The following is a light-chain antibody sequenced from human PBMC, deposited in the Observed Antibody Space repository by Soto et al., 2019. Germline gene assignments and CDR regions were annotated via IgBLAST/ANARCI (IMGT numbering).Light chain of an antibody. CDR1: SRDVGAYSS. J-gene: IGLJ1*01. CDR2: EVT. V-gene: IGLV2-8*01. CDR3: SAHAGSNNYA. Sequence: QSALTQPPSASGSPGQSVTVSCAGTSRDVGAYSSVAWYQQHPGKAPKLIIYEVTKRPSGVPDRFSGARSGNTAFLTVSGLQADDEADYYCSAHAGSNNYAFGTGTKVTVL.